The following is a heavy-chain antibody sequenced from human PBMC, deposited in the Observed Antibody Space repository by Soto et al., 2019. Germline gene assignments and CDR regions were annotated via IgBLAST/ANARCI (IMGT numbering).Heavy chain of an antibody. V-gene: IGHV6-1*01. CDR2: TYYRSKWYN. D-gene: IGHD1-26*01. CDR1: GDSVSSDIPA. CDR3: ARDSLAGRGYYYYGMDV. Sequence: QAPSLPCAMSGDSVSSDIPAWNLISHSATRGLEWLGRTYYRSKWYNDYAVSVKSRIPINPDTSTHQFSLQLNSVTPEETAVYYCARDSLAGRGYYYYGMDVWGQGNTVTVPS. J-gene: IGHJ6*02.